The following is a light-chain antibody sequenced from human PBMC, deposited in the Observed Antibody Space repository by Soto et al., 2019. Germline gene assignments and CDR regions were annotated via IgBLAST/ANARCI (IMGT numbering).Light chain of an antibody. CDR3: PQYNSYPRP. V-gene: IGKV1-17*01. CDR2: TAS. Sequence: IQMTQSTYSLSASVGDRVTVSCRASQGIRNELAWYQQRPGKAPKGLIYTASSLHSGVPSRFSGSGSGTDFTLTISSLQPEDFAPYYCPQYNSYPRPSGQRSKV. J-gene: IGKJ1*01. CDR1: QGIRNE.